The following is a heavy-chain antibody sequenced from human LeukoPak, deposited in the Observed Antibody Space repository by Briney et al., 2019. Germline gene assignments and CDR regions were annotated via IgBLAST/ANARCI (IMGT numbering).Heavy chain of an antibody. CDR1: GYTFTSYG. Sequence: ASMKVSCKASGYTFTSYGISWVRQAPGQGLEWMGWISAYNGNTNYAQKLQGRVTMTTDTSTSTAYMELRSLRSDDTAVYYCARVRDYYDSSGSYDPWGQGTLVTVSS. D-gene: IGHD3-22*01. CDR3: ARVRDYYDSSGSYDP. J-gene: IGHJ5*02. CDR2: ISAYNGNT. V-gene: IGHV1-18*01.